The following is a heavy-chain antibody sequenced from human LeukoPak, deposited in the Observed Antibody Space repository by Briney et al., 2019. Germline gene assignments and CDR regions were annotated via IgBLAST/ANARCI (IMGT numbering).Heavy chain of an antibody. D-gene: IGHD5-12*01. V-gene: IGHV1-18*01. Sequence: ASVKVSCKASGYTFTSYGISWVRQAPGQGLEWMGWISAYNGNTNYAQKLQGRVTMTTDTSTSTAYMELRSLRSDDTAVYYCARDRGGYDYGWSDFDIWRQRTMLSVFS. CDR2: ISAYNGNT. CDR3: ARDRGGYDYGWSDFDI. CDR1: GYTFTSYG. J-gene: IGHJ3*02.